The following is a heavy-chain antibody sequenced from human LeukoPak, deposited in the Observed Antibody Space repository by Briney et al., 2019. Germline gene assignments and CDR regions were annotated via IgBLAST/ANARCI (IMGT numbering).Heavy chain of an antibody. V-gene: IGHV1-24*01. D-gene: IGHD6-13*01. CDR2: FDPEDGET. CDR1: GFTFSNYA. CDR3: ARHQSGYIAAAGSYWYFDL. J-gene: IGHJ2*01. Sequence: GGSLRLSCAASGFTFSNYAMHWVRQAPGKGLEWMGGFDPEDGETIYAQKFQGRVTMTEDTSTDTAYMELSSLRSEDTAVYYCARHQSGYIAAAGSYWYFDLWGRGTLVTVSS.